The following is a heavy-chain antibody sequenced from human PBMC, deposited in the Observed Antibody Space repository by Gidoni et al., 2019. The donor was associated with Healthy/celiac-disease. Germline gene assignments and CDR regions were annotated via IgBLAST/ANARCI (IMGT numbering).Heavy chain of an antibody. CDR3: AREGGTQAHDAFDI. CDR1: GFTFSSYW. CDR2: INSDGSST. V-gene: IGHV3-74*01. D-gene: IGHD1-1*01. J-gene: IGHJ3*02. Sequence: EVQLVESGGGLVQPGGSLRLSCAASGFTFSSYWMHWVRQAPGKGLVWVSRINSDGSSTSYADSVKGRFTISRDNAKNTLYLQMNSLRAEDTAVYYCAREGGTQAHDAFDIWGQGTMVTVSS.